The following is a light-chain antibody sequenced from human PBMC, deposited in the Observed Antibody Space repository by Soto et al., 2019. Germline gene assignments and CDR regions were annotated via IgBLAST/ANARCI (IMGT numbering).Light chain of an antibody. J-gene: IGLJ1*01. V-gene: IGLV2-23*02. CDR3: CSFGGKNIYV. Sequence: QSALTQPASVSGSPGQSITISCTGTSSDVGGYNYVSWYQQHPGKAPKLIIFEVTKRPSGVSNRFSGSKSGNTASLTISGLQADDEADYYCCSFGGKNIYVFGTGTKLTVL. CDR2: EVT. CDR1: SSDVGGYNY.